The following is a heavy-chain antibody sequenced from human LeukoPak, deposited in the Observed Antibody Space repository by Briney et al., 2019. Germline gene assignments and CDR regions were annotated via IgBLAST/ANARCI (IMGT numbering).Heavy chain of an antibody. CDR1: GGSVRNYY. Sequence: SETLSLTCTVSGGSVRNYYWTWIRQPPGKGLEWIAYIFYSGSTKYSPSLKSRVTISVDMSKNQLSLKLNSVTAADAAVYYCARLDFYYYGMDVWGQGTTVTVSS. V-gene: IGHV4-59*08. CDR3: ARLDFYYYGMDV. CDR2: IFYSGST. J-gene: IGHJ6*02.